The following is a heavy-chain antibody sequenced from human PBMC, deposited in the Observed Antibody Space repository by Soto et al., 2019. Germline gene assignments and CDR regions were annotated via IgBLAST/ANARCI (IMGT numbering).Heavy chain of an antibody. Sequence: QIQLVQSGAEVKKPGASVKVSCKTSGYTFTTHGISWVRQAPGQGLEWMGWINTHNHNTDYAQNCQGRVIMTTVTSATTAYMELRSLRSDDTAVYYCARDLGLEGYFYNYGMDVWGQGTTVTVSS. CDR3: ARDLGLEGYFYNYGMDV. D-gene: IGHD1-1*01. J-gene: IGHJ6*02. CDR1: GYTFTTHG. V-gene: IGHV1-18*01. CDR2: INTHNHNT.